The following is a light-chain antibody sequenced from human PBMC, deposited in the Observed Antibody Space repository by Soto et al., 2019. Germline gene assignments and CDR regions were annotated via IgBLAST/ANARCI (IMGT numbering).Light chain of an antibody. CDR2: NAF. CDR3: QQYYNWPRT. CDR1: QSVSSN. J-gene: IGKJ1*01. Sequence: EIVMTQSPATLSVSPGERATLSCRASQSVSSNLAWYQQKPGQAPRLLIYNAFTRASGIPASFSGSGSGTEFTLTISSLQSEDFAVYYCQQYYNWPRTFGQGTKWIS. V-gene: IGKV3-15*01.